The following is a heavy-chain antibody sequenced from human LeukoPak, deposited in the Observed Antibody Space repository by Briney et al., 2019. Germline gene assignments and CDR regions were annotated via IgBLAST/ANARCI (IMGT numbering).Heavy chain of an antibody. D-gene: IGHD3-22*01. CDR2: IIPIFGTA. Sequence: ASVKVSCKASGGTFSSYAISWVRQAPGQGLEWMGGIIPIFGTANYAQKFQGRVTITADESTSTAYMELSSLRSEDTAVYYCARTSGYYYDMGSQYYFDYWGQGTLVTVSS. J-gene: IGHJ4*02. V-gene: IGHV1-69*13. CDR1: GGTFSSYA. CDR3: ARTSGYYYDMGSQYYFDY.